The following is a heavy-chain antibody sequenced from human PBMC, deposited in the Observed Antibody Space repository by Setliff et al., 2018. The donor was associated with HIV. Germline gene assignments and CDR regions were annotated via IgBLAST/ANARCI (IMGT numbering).Heavy chain of an antibody. J-gene: IGHJ2*01. CDR2: IDYSGRT. V-gene: IGHV4-59*11. CDR3: ARVVYDCGGFFTTAGPLYLDL. CDR1: GDSISGHS. D-gene: IGHD2-21*01. Sequence: PSETLSLTCNVSGDSISGHSWTWIRQPPGKGLEGIGSIDYSGRTDKKRSLKSRLRISIDTSKNHFYVNLFSVTAADTAIYYCARVVYDCGGFFTTAGPLYLDLWGRGTLVTVSS.